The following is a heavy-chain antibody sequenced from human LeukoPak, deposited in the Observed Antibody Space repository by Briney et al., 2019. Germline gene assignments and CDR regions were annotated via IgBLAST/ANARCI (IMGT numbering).Heavy chain of an antibody. D-gene: IGHD3-9*01. J-gene: IGHJ4*02. V-gene: IGHV3-30*02. CDR2: IWYDGSNK. Sequence: GGSLRLSCAASGFTFSSYGMHWVRQAPGKGLEWVAVIWYDGSNKYYADSVKGRFTISRDNSKNTLYLQMNGLRAEDTAVYYCARSAGYYSYYFDYWGQGTLVTVSS. CDR1: GFTFSSYG. CDR3: ARSAGYYSYYFDY.